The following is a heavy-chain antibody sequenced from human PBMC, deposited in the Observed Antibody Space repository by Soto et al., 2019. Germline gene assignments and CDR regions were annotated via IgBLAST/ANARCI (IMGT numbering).Heavy chain of an antibody. V-gene: IGHV3-33*01. CDR3: ATFDQGDY. D-gene: IGHD3-16*01. Sequence: QVQLVESGGGVVQPGRSLRLSCAASGFTFSSSGMHWVRQAPGKGLEWVAVIWYDGTNKYYADSVKGRFTISRDNSKNTLYLQMNNLRAEDTAVYYCATFDQGDYWGQGTLVTVSS. CDR1: GFTFSSSG. CDR2: IWYDGTNK. J-gene: IGHJ4*02.